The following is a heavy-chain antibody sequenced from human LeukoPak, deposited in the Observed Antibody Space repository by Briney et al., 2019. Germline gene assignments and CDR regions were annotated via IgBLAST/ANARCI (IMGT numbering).Heavy chain of an antibody. V-gene: IGHV4-31*03. D-gene: IGHD3-22*01. CDR1: GGSIKTGGYY. Sequence: PSQTLSLTCTVSGGSIKTGGYYWSWIRRQPGRGPEWIVYIFYTGITHYNPSLKSRLTMSIDTSQNQFSLSLASVNAADTAIYYCAREVTDSSVSSWFDPWGQGTLVTVSS. CDR3: AREVTDSSVSSWFDP. J-gene: IGHJ5*02. CDR2: IFYTGIT.